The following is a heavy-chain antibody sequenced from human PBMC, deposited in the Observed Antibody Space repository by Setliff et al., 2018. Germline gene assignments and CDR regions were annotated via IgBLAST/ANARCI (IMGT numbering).Heavy chain of an antibody. J-gene: IGHJ4*02. CDR3: ARISRLYTSSWDDY. V-gene: IGHV3-20*04. Sequence: ETLSLSCAASGFNFDEHVMSWVRQAPGKGLEWVSGINSNGGSPGYADSVKGRFTISRDNAKNSVYLQMNRLRAEDTAVYYCARISRLYTSSWDDYWGRGTLVTVSS. CDR1: GFNFDEHV. D-gene: IGHD6-13*01. CDR2: INSNGGSP.